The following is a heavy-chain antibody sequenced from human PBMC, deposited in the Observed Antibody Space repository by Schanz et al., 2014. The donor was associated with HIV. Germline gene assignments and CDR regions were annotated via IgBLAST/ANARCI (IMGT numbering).Heavy chain of an antibody. CDR2: INTYNGNT. D-gene: IGHD2-2*01. J-gene: IGHJ6*02. Sequence: QVQLVQSGAEVKKPGASVNVSCKASGYTFNSYGIVWVRQAPGQGLEWMGWINTYNGNTNYAQKLQGRVTMTTDTSTNTAYVELRSLTSDDTAVYYCARPYCSSTGCYHYYGMDVWGQGTTVTVSS. CDR1: GYTFNSYG. CDR3: ARPYCSSTGCYHYYGMDV. V-gene: IGHV1-18*01.